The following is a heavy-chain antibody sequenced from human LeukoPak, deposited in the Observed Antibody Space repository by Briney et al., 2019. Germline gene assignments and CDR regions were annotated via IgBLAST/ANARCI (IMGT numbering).Heavy chain of an antibody. Sequence: PGGSLRLSCAASGFTFSSYAMSWVRQAPGKGLEWVSAISGSGGNTYFADSVKGRFTISRDNSKNTLYLQMNNLRAEDTAVYYCARDNFYDSSGYYYYYIDVWGKGTTVTVSS. J-gene: IGHJ6*03. CDR2: ISGSGGNT. CDR1: GFTFSSYA. V-gene: IGHV3-23*01. CDR3: ARDNFYDSSGYYYYYIDV. D-gene: IGHD3-22*01.